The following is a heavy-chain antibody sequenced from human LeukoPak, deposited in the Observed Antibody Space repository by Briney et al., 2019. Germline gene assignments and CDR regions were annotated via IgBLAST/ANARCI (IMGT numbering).Heavy chain of an antibody. J-gene: IGHJ3*02. CDR2: IGTAGDT. Sequence: GGSLRLSCAASGLTFSSYDMHWVRQATGKGLEWVSAIGTAGDTYYPGSVKGRFTISRENAKNSLYLQMNSLRAGDTAVYYCARGNVLLWFGESQGAFGIWGQGTMVTVSS. V-gene: IGHV3-13*01. CDR3: ARGNVLLWFGESQGAFGI. CDR1: GLTFSSYD. D-gene: IGHD3-10*01.